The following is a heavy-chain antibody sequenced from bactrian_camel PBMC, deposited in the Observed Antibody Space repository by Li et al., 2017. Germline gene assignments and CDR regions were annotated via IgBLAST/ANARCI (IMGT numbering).Heavy chain of an antibody. J-gene: IGHJ4*01. CDR2: IWTGGNKP. CDR3: GAGGAWWGRKTYAFNEFYDW. CDR1: GFTESSYC. Sequence: VQLVESGGGSVQAGGSLRLSCEFSGFTESSYCLGWFRQAPGKEREGVAAIWTGGNKPYYNDSVKDRFTISTDNAKNTLYLQMNNLKPEDTGRYYCGAGGAWWGRKTYAFNEFYDWRGQGTQVTVS. D-gene: IGHD7*01. V-gene: IGHV3S31*01.